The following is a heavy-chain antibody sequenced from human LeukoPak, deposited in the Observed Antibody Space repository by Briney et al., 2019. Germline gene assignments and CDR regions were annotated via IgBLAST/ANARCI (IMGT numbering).Heavy chain of an antibody. D-gene: IGHD6-19*01. J-gene: IGHJ4*02. Sequence: GGSPRLSCEVSGFTFSSYEMNWVRQAPGKGLEWVSYISSSGTTIYYADSVKGRFTISRDNAKNSLYLQMNSLRVEDTAIYYCAKVGSGWYDLVDYWGQGTLVTVSS. V-gene: IGHV3-48*03. CDR1: GFTFSSYE. CDR2: ISSSGTTI. CDR3: AKVGSGWYDLVDY.